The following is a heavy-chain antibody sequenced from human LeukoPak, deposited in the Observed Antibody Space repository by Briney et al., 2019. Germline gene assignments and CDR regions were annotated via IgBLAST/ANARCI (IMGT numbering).Heavy chain of an antibody. CDR3: ARDSPSSGYSNFDY. CDR2: IYYSGST. D-gene: IGHD3-22*01. CDR1: GGSISSGGYY. Sequence: PSETLSLTCTVSGGSISSGGYYWGWIRQHPGKGLEWIGYIYYSGSTYYNPSLKSRVTISVDTSKNQFSLKLSSVTAADTAVYYCARDSPSSGYSNFDYWGQGTLVTVSS. J-gene: IGHJ4*02. V-gene: IGHV4-31*03.